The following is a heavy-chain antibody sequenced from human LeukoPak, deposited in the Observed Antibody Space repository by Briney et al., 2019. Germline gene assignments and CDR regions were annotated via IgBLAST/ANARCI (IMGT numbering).Heavy chain of an antibody. V-gene: IGHV3-7*01. Sequence: GGSLRLSCAASGSTFSSYWMSWVRQAPGKGLEWVANIKQDGSEKYYVDSVKGRFTISRDNAKNSLYLQMNSLRAEDTAVYYCARGTPYQWELQYYFDYWGQGTLVTVSS. CDR3: ARGTPYQWELQYYFDY. D-gene: IGHD1-26*01. J-gene: IGHJ4*02. CDR2: IKQDGSEK. CDR1: GSTFSSYW.